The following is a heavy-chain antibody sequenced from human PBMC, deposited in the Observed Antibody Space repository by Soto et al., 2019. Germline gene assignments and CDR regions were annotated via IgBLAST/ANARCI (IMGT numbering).Heavy chain of an antibody. CDR3: AKDSHAGSTSCFDY. CDR2: ISGSGGST. J-gene: IGHJ4*02. D-gene: IGHD2-2*01. V-gene: IGHV3-23*01. CDR1: GFTCSRYA. Sequence: GWSLRLSFAASGFTCSRYAMSGVRQAPGKGLEWVSAISGSGGSTYYADSVKGRFTISRDNSKNTLYLQMNSLRAEDTAVYYCAKDSHAGSTSCFDYWGQGTLVTVSS.